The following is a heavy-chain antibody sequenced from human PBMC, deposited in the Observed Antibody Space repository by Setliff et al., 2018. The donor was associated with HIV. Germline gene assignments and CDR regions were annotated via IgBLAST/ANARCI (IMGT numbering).Heavy chain of an antibody. CDR2: IFYFGSV. V-gene: IGHV4-39*07. CDR3: VRELLGSGGTVPEVNFFDS. J-gene: IGHJ5*01. D-gene: IGHD1-26*01. CDR1: GGSFNTRRTK. Sequence: SETLSLTCRVSGGSFNTRRTKWGWIRQSPGKGLEWIGSIFYFGSVTYNPSLKSRPLISIDTSKTQFSLNLRSVTAAGTAVYYCVRELLGSGGTVPEVNFFDSWGQGTLVTVSS.